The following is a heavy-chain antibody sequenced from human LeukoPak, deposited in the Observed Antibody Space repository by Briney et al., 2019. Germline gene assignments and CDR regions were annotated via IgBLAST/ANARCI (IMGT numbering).Heavy chain of an antibody. Sequence: PSETLSLTCTVSGGSISSYCWSWIRQPPGKGLEWIGYIYYSGSTNYNPSLKSRVTISVDTSKNQFSLKLSSVTAADTAVYYCARVTEWSFDYWGQGTLVTVSS. CDR2: IYYSGST. CDR3: ARVTEWSFDY. CDR1: GGSISSYC. J-gene: IGHJ4*02. V-gene: IGHV4-59*01. D-gene: IGHD2-8*01.